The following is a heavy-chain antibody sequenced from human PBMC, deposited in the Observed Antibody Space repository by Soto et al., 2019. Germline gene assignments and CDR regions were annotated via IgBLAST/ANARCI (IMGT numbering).Heavy chain of an antibody. D-gene: IGHD6-19*01. Sequence: QVQLVESGGGVVQPGRSPRLSCAASGFTFSSYGMHWVRQAPGKGLEWVAVIWYDGSNKYYADSVKGRFTISRDNSKNTLYLQMNSLRAEDTAVYYCARDQPNSGFDYWGQGTLVTVSS. V-gene: IGHV3-33*01. CDR2: IWYDGSNK. J-gene: IGHJ4*02. CDR1: GFTFSSYG. CDR3: ARDQPNSGFDY.